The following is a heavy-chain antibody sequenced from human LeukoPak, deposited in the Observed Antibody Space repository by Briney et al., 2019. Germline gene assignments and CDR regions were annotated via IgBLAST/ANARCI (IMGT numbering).Heavy chain of an antibody. CDR2: ISSSSSTI. D-gene: IGHD3-10*01. CDR1: GFTFSSYS. V-gene: IGHV3-48*01. CDR3: ATYYYGLGSYYGTRAFGDY. Sequence: GGSLRLSCAASGFTFSSYSMTWVRQAPGKGLEWVSYISSSSSTIYYADSVKGRFTISRDNAKNSLYLQMNSLRAEDTAVYYCATYYYGLGSYYGTRAFGDYWGQGTLVTVSS. J-gene: IGHJ4*02.